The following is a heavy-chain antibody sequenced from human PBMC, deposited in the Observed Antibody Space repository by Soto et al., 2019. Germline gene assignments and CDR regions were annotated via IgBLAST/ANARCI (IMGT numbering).Heavy chain of an antibody. CDR2: ISGSGGST. CDR3: AKDGYYYDSSPTMQL. CDR1: GFTFSSYA. Sequence: PGGSLRRSCAASGFTFSSYAMSWVRPAPGKGLEWVSAISGSGGSTYYADSVKGRFTISRDNSKNTLYLQMNSLRAEDTAVYYCAKDGYYYDSSPTMQLWGQGTLVTVSS. D-gene: IGHD3-22*01. J-gene: IGHJ4*02. V-gene: IGHV3-23*01.